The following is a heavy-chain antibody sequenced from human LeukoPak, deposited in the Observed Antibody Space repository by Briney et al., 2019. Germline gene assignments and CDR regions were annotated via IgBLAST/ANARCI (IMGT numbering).Heavy chain of an antibody. J-gene: IGHJ4*02. CDR2: IYTSGST. V-gene: IGHV4-61*02. Sequence: SETLSLTCTVSGGSISSGSYYWSWIRQPAGKELNWIGRIYTSGSTNYNPSLKSRVTISVDTSKNQFSLKLSSVTAADTAVYYCAVEYCSGGSCFIDYWGQGTLVTVSS. CDR1: GGSISSGSYY. D-gene: IGHD2-15*01. CDR3: AVEYCSGGSCFIDY.